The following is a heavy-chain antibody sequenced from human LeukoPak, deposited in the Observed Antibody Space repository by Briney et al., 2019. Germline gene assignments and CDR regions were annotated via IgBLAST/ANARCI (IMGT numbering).Heavy chain of an antibody. Sequence: GGSLRLSCAASGFTFSSYGMHWVRQAPGKGLEWVAVISYDGSNKYYADSVKGRFTISRDNSKNTLYLQMNSLRAEDTAVYYCARDLWLGGPRSGFDIWGQGTMVTVSS. CDR1: GFTFSSYG. CDR2: ISYDGSNK. J-gene: IGHJ3*02. CDR3: ARDLWLGGPRSGFDI. V-gene: IGHV3-30*03. D-gene: IGHD3-10*01.